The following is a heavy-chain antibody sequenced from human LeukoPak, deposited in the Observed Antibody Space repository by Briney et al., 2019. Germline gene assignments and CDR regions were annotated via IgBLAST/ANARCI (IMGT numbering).Heavy chain of an antibody. V-gene: IGHV1-8*01. D-gene: IGHD6-19*01. CDR1: GYTFTSYD. Sequence: ASVKVSCKASGYTFTSYDINWVRQATGQGLEWMGWMNPNSGNTGYAQKFQGRVTMTTDTSTSTAYMELRSLRSDDTAVYYCARASSGWYVHYYYMDIWGKGTTVTVSS. CDR3: ARASSGWYVHYYYMDI. J-gene: IGHJ6*03. CDR2: MNPNSGNT.